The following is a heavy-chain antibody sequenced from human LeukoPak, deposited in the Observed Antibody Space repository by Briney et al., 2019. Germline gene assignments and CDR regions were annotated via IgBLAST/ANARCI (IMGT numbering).Heavy chain of an antibody. D-gene: IGHD5-18*01. J-gene: IGHJ4*02. CDR3: ARWMDTAMVGLDY. Sequence: ASVKVSCKASGYTFTGYYMHWVRQAPGQGLEWMGWINPNSGGTNYAQKFQGRVTMTRDTSISTAYMELSRLRSDDTAVYYCARWMDTAMVGLDYWGQGTLVTVSS. CDR2: INPNSGGT. CDR1: GYTFTGYY. V-gene: IGHV1-2*02.